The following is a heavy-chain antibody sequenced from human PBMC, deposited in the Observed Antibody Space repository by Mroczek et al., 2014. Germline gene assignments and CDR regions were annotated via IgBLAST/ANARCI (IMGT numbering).Heavy chain of an antibody. CDR3: ALKRGIAVAGTRSGFDP. Sequence: QVQLVQSGGGVVQPGRSLRLSCAASGFTFSSYAMHWVRQAPGKGLEWVAVISYDGSNKYYADSVKGRFTISRDNSKNTLYLQMNSLRAEDTAVYYCALKRGIAVAGTRSGFDPWGQGTPGHRLL. CDR2: ISYDGSNK. J-gene: IGHJ5*02. V-gene: IGHV3-30-3*01. CDR1: GFTFSSYA. D-gene: IGHD6-19*01.